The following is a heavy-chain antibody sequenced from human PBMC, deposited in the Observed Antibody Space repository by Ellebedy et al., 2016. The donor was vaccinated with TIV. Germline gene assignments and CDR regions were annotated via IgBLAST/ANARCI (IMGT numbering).Heavy chain of an antibody. J-gene: IGHJ4*02. CDR2: INHSGST. CDR1: GGSFSGYY. CDR3: ARGPRIAHDY. Sequence: SETLSLTCAVYGGSFSGYYWSWIRQPPGKGLEWIGEINHSGSTNYNPSLKSRVTISVDTSKNQFSLKLSSVTAADTAVYYCARGPRIAHDYWGQGTLVTVSS. V-gene: IGHV4-34*01. D-gene: IGHD6-13*01.